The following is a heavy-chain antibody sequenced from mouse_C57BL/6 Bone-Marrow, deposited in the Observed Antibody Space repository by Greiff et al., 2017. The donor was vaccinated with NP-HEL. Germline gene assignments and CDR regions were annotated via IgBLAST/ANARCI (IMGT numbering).Heavy chain of an antibody. D-gene: IGHD1-1*01. CDR1: GYAFSSSW. CDR3: ARDYYGSSYLAY. CDR2: IYPGDGAT. J-gene: IGHJ3*01. Sequence: VKLMESGPELVKPGASVKISCKASGYAFSSSWMNWVKQRPGKGLEWIGRIYPGDGATNYNGKFKGKATLTADKSSSTAYMQLSSLTSEDSAVYFCARDYYGSSYLAYWGQGTLVTVSA. V-gene: IGHV1-82*01.